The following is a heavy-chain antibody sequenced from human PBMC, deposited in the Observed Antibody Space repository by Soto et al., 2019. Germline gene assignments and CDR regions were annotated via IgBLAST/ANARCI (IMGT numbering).Heavy chain of an antibody. CDR2: IYHNERT. Sequence: QVQLQESGPGLVKPSGTLSLTCAVSGGSVSSSQWWSWVRQPPGKGLEWIGEIYHNERTNYNPSLTSRLTMSLDRSTNQLYLKLSSVTAADSSTYYCGRTKDYFYGVDVWGQGTTVTVSS. V-gene: IGHV4-4*02. CDR3: GRTKDYFYGVDV. J-gene: IGHJ6*02. CDR1: GGSVSSSQW.